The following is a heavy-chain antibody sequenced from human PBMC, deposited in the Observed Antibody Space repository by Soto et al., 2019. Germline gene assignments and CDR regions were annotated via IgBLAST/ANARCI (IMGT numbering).Heavy chain of an antibody. CDR2: INPSGGST. D-gene: IGHD3-10*01. CDR3: ARPQLPAYYYGSGSDAFDI. Sequence: ASXKVSCKASGYTFTSYYMHWVRQAPGQGLEWMGIINPSGGSTSYAQKFQGRVTMTRDTSTSTVYMELSSLRSEDTAVYYCARPQLPAYYYGSGSDAFDIWGQGTMVTVSS. V-gene: IGHV1-46*01. J-gene: IGHJ3*02. CDR1: GYTFTSYY.